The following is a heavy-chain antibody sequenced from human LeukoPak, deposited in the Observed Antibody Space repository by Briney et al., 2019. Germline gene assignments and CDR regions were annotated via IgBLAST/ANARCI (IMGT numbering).Heavy chain of an antibody. D-gene: IGHD1-26*01. CDR2: INPNSGGT. CDR1: GYTFTGYD. J-gene: IGHJ4*02. CDR3: ARWSNSGFDY. Sequence: EASLKVSCKASGYTFTGYDMHWVRQAPGQGLEWMGRINPNSGGTNYVEKFQGRVTMTRDTSISTAYMELSRLTSDDTAMYYCARWSNSGFDYWGQGTLVTVSS. V-gene: IGHV1-2*02.